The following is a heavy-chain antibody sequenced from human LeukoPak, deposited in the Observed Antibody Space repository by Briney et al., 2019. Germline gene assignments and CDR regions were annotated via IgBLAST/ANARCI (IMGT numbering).Heavy chain of an antibody. CDR2: FDPEDGET. CDR1: GYTLTELS. CDR3: ATAQMATIPFDY. Sequence: ASVKVSCKVSGYTLTELSMHWVRQAPGKGLEWMGGFDPEDGETIYAQKFQGRVTMTEDTSTDTAYMELSSLRSEDTAVYYCATAQMATIPFDYWGQGTLVTVSS. V-gene: IGHV1-24*01. D-gene: IGHD5-24*01. J-gene: IGHJ4*02.